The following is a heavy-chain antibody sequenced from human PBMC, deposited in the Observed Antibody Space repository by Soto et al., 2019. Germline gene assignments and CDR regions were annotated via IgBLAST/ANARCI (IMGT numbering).Heavy chain of an antibody. CDR1: GFPFSSYW. CDR2: IKQDGSEK. D-gene: IGHD3-16*01. J-gene: IGHJ6*03. CDR3: AREGRGLGYYYYYMDV. V-gene: IGHV3-7*01. Sequence: GGSLRLSCAASGFPFSSYWMSWVRQAPGKGLEWVANIKQDGSEKYYVDSVKGRFTISRDNAKNSLYLQMNSLRAEDTAVYYCAREGRGLGYYYYYMDVWGKGTTVTVSS.